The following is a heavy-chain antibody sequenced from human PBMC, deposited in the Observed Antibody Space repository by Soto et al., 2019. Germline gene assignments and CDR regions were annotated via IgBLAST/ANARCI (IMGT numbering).Heavy chain of an antibody. Sequence: QVQLQEWGPGLVRPSETLSLTCSVSGGSINNYYWSWIRQSPGKGLEWIGFIYSSGSAAYHPSLKSRVTISVDTPKNQFPLKVSSVTASDTAVYYCARDYHDVAAARFDPWGQGTLVTVSS. J-gene: IGHJ5*02. D-gene: IGHD3-3*01. V-gene: IGHV4-59*01. CDR3: ARDYHDVAAARFDP. CDR2: IYSSGSA. CDR1: GGSINNYY.